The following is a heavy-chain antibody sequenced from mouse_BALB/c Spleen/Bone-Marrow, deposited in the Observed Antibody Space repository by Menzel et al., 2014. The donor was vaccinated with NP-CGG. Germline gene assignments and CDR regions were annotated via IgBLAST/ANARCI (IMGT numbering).Heavy chain of an antibody. CDR3: VGHSYHDNSLDY. CDR2: IRSKSKNYAT. D-gene: IGHD2-12*01. V-gene: IGHV10-1*02. J-gene: IGHJ4*01. CDR1: GFTFNIYA. Sequence: DVKLVESGGGLVQPKGSLKLSCAASGFTFNIYAMNWVRQAPGKGLEWVARIRSKSKNYATYYADSVKDRFTISRDDSQSMLHLQVNSLKTEDTAMFYCVGHSYHDNSLDYWGQGISVIVSS.